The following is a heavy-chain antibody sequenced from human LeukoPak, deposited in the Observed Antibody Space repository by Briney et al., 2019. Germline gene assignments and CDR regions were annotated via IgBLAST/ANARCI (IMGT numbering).Heavy chain of an antibody. CDR3: AREQWLAFDY. CDR1: GGSISGYY. Sequence: SETLSLTCAVSGGSISGYYWSWIRQPAGKGLEWIGRIYTNWTTYYSPSLKSRVTMSVDTSKNQFSLKLSSVTAADTAVYYCAREQWLAFDYWGQGTVVTVSS. J-gene: IGHJ4*02. CDR2: IYTNWTT. D-gene: IGHD6-19*01. V-gene: IGHV4-4*07.